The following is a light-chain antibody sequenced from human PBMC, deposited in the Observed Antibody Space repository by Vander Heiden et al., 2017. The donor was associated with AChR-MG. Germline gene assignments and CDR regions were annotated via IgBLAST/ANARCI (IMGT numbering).Light chain of an antibody. CDR3: ETWDDSLNGRV. CDR1: SSNIGRNS. J-gene: IGLJ2*01. CDR2: INN. Sequence: QSVLTQPPPASGTPGHRVTISCSGSSSNIGRNSVNWYQQLPGTAPKLLIYINNQRTSGVPARFSGSKSGTSASLAISGLQSDDEADYYCETWDDSLNGRVFGGGTKLTVL. V-gene: IGLV1-44*01.